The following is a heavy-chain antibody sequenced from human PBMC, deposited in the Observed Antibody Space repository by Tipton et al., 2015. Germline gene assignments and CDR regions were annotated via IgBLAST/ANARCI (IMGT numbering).Heavy chain of an antibody. J-gene: IGHJ4*02. V-gene: IGHV4-30-4*01. CDR3: AREGRSGWYSTIDY. D-gene: IGHD6-19*01. CDR1: GGSISSGDYY. Sequence: TLSLTCTVSGGSISSGDYYWSWIRQPPGKGLEWIGYIYYSGSTSYNPSLKSRVTISVDTSKNQFSLKLSSVTAADTAVYYCAREGRSGWYSTIDYWGQGTLVTVSS. CDR2: IYYSGST.